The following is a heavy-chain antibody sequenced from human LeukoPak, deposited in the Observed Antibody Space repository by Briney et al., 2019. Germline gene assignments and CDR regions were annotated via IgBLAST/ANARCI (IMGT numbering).Heavy chain of an antibody. CDR1: GFTFSSYE. V-gene: IGHV3-48*03. D-gene: IGHD3-10*01. CDR2: ISSSDSTI. CDR3: ARDRSNYYGRSYYMDV. J-gene: IGHJ6*03. Sequence: GGSLRLSCAASGFTFSSYEMNWVRQAPGKGLEWVSYISSSDSTIYYADSVKGRFTISRDNAKSSLYLQMNSLRAEDTAVYYCARDRSNYYGRSYYMDVWGKGTTVTVSS.